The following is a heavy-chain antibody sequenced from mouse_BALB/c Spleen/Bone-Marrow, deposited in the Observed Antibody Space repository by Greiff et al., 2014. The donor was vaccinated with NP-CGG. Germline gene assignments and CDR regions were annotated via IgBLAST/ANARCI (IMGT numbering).Heavy chain of an antibody. D-gene: IGHD1-1*01. V-gene: IGHV14-3*02. CDR1: GFNIKDTY. Sequence: VQLKESGAELVKPGASVELSCTASGFNIKDTYMHWVKQRPEQGLEWIGRIDPANGNTKYDPKFQGKATKTADTSSNTAYLQLSSLTSEDTAVYYCAFYYYGSSLSAYWGQGTLVTVSA. J-gene: IGHJ3*01. CDR2: IDPANGNT. CDR3: AFYYYGSSLSAY.